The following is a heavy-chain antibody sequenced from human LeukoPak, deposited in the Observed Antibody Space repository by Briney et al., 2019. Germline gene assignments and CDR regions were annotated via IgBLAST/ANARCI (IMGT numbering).Heavy chain of an antibody. CDR1: GGSISSGSYY. D-gene: IGHD5-18*01. CDR3: ARDLIQLWLGGYYYMDV. CDR2: IYTSGST. J-gene: IGHJ6*03. Sequence: SQTLSLTCTVSGGSISSGSYYWSWIRQPAGKGLEWIGRIYTSGSTNYNPSLKSRVTISVDTSKNQFSLKLSSVTAANTAVYYCARDLIQLWLGGYYYMDVWGKGTMVTVSS. V-gene: IGHV4-61*02.